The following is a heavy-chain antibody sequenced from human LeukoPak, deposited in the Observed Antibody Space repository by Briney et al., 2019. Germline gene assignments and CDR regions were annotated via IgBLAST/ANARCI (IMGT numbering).Heavy chain of an antibody. V-gene: IGHV3-74*01. Sequence: GGSLRLSCAASGFSSNSYWMHWARQAPGKGLVWVARINGDGSSINYADSVKGRFTISRDNAKNTLYLQINSLRAEDTAVYYCARKGSGNYYVDYWGQGTLVTVSS. CDR3: ARKGSGNYYVDY. D-gene: IGHD1-26*01. J-gene: IGHJ4*02. CDR1: GFSSNSYW. CDR2: INGDGSSI.